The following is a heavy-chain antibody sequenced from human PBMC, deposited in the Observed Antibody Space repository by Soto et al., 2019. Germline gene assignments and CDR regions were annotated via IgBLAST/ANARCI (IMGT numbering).Heavy chain of an antibody. J-gene: IGHJ3*02. CDR2: INSGGEST. D-gene: IGHD4-17*01. Sequence: QTGGSLRLSCAASGFNFISYAMNWVRQAPGKGLEWVSAINSGGESTFYAESVRGRFTISRDNALNTLFLHMKSLRPEDTAVYYCAHPRGYGVFDAVDIWGQGTMVTVSS. V-gene: IGHV3-23*01. CDR1: GFNFISYA. CDR3: AHPRGYGVFDAVDI.